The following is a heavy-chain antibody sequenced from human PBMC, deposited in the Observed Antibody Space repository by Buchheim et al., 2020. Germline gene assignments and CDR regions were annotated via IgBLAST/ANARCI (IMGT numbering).Heavy chain of an antibody. CDR2: IKQDGSEK. J-gene: IGHJ6*02. V-gene: IGHV3-7*01. Sequence: EVQLVESGGGLVQPGGSLRLSCAASGFTFSSYWMSWVRQAPGKGLEWVANIKQDGSEKYYVDSVKGRFTISRDNAKNSLYLQMNSLRAEDTAVYYCASDRTRPNIVVVVAATRGNYYYGMDVWGQGTT. CDR3: ASDRTRPNIVVVVAATRGNYYYGMDV. CDR1: GFTFSSYW. D-gene: IGHD2-15*01.